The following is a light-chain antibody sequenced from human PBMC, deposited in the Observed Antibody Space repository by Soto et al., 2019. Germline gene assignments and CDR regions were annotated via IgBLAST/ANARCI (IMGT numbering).Light chain of an antibody. Sequence: IVSTQSPGTLSDSPGERVTLSCRASQSVSSNLAWYQQKPGQAPSLLIYGAFTRATGIPARFSGTGSGTEFTLTISSLQSEDFALYYCQQYNDWPLTFGQGTKVAIK. V-gene: IGKV3-15*01. CDR1: QSVSSN. J-gene: IGKJ1*01. CDR2: GAF. CDR3: QQYNDWPLT.